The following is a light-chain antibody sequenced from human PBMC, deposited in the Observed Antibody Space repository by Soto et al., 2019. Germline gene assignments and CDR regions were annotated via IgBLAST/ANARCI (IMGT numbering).Light chain of an antibody. J-gene: IGKJ4*01. V-gene: IGKV3-11*01. CDR3: QQRHNWPLT. Sequence: DSLLTQYPGTQSLSPGERATLSCRASQSVSNDLAWYQQKPGQSPRLLIYDASNRAAGIPARLSGSGSGTDLTLPISGLEPEDFAVYYCQQRHNWPLTFGGGTNVDIK. CDR2: DAS. CDR1: QSVSND.